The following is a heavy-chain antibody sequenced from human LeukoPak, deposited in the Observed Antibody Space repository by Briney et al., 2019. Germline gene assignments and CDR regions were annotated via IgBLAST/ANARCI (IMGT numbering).Heavy chain of an antibody. CDR3: ARNYGDYVYCFDY. CDR1: GGTFSSYA. CDR2: IIPIFGTA. D-gene: IGHD4-17*01. Sequence: GASVKVSCKASGGTFSSYAISWVRQAPGQGLEWMGGIIPIFGTASYAQKFQGRVTITTDESTSTAYMELSSLRSEDTAVYYCARNYGDYVYCFDYWGQGTLVTVSS. J-gene: IGHJ4*02. V-gene: IGHV1-69*05.